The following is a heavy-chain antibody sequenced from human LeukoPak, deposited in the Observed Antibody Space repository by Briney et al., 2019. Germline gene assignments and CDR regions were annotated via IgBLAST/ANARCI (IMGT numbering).Heavy chain of an antibody. V-gene: IGHV1-2*02. CDR3: ARVGVGLNWFDP. CDR1: GYTFTGYY. J-gene: IGHJ5*02. Sequence: ASVKVSCKASGYTFTGYYMHWVRQAPGQGLEWMGWINPNSGGTNYAQKFQGRVTMTRDTSISTAYMELSRLRSDDTAVHYCARVGVGLNWFDPWGQGTLVTVSS. CDR2: INPNSGGT. D-gene: IGHD3-16*01.